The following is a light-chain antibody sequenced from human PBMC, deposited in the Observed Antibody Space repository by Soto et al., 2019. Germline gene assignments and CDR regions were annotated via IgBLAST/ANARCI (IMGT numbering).Light chain of an antibody. CDR1: QSVSSS. CDR2: GAS. CDR3: HQYNNWPHT. J-gene: IGKJ2*01. V-gene: IGKV3-15*01. Sequence: EIVMTQSPATLSVSPGERATLSCRASQSVSSSLAWYQQKPGQAPRLLIYGASTRATGIPARFSGSGSGTEFTLTISSLQSEDVAVYICHQYNNWPHTFGQGTKLEIK.